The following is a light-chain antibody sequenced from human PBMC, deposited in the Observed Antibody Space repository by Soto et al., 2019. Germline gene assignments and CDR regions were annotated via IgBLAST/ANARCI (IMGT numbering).Light chain of an antibody. V-gene: IGLV1-40*01. CDR2: GNS. CDR3: QSYDSSRGV. CDR1: SSNIGAGYD. J-gene: IGLJ2*01. Sequence: QPVLTQPPSVSGAPGQRVTISCTGSSSNIGAGYDVHWYQQLPGTAPKLLIYGNSNRPSGVPDRFSGSKSGTSASLAITGLQAEDEADYYCQSYDSSRGVFGGGTQLTVL.